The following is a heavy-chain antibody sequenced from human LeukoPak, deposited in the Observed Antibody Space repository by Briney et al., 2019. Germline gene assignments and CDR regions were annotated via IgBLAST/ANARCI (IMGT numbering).Heavy chain of an antibody. Sequence: GGSLRLSCAASGFTFSDASMSWVRQAPGKGLEWVGRIKSKTDGGTTDYAAPVKGRFTISRDDSKNTLYLQMNSLKTEDTAVYYCTKDGLVAATKGSFDYWGQGTLVTVSS. CDR1: GFTFSDAS. V-gene: IGHV3-15*01. CDR2: IKSKTDGGTT. CDR3: TKDGLVAATKGSFDY. D-gene: IGHD2-15*01. J-gene: IGHJ4*02.